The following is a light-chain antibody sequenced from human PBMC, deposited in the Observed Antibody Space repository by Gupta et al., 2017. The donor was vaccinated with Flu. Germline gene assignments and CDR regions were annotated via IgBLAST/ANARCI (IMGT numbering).Light chain of an antibody. CDR3: QHRDSSPST. V-gene: IGKV1-39*01. Sequence: PSSMSASVGDRVTITCRARQRIGMFLNWYQQKPGKAPKLLINGASRVKSGVPSSFSGSGCGTDFILTISRRQPEDFATYYCQHRDSSPSTFGQVTKMDIK. CDR2: GAS. J-gene: IGKJ2*01. CDR1: QRIGMF.